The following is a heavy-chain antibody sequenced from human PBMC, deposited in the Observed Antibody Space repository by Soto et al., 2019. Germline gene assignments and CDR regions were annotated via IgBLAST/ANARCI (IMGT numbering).Heavy chain of an antibody. CDR3: ARDYGRQAPGL. Sequence: QVQLVQSGSEVKKPGSSEKVSCKVSGGTFSSFAISWVRQAPGQGLEWIGGIIPAIGTPDHAPKFRGRVTITADESTSTAYLELSSLTSNDTAAYFCARDYGRQAPGLWGQGTKVTVSS. CDR2: IIPAIGTP. V-gene: IGHV1-69*01. J-gene: IGHJ3*01. CDR1: GGTFSSFA. D-gene: IGHD3-10*01.